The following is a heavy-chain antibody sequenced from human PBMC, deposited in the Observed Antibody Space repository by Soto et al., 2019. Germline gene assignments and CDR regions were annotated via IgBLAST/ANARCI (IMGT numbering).Heavy chain of an antibody. D-gene: IGHD3-22*01. Sequence: SETLSLTCSVSGGSISSADYYWSWIRQHPGKGLEWIGYIYYNGNTYYNPSLKSRVTISADTSKNQLSLELRSVTAADTAVYYCTRKYDTSGPDYWGQVTLVTVSS. CDR1: GGSISSADYY. CDR2: IYYNGNT. CDR3: TRKYDTSGPDY. V-gene: IGHV4-31*03. J-gene: IGHJ4*02.